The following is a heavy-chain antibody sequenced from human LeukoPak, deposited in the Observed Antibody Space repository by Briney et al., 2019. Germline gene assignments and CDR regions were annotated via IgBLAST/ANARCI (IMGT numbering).Heavy chain of an antibody. D-gene: IGHD6-6*01. CDR2: INHSGST. CDR3: ARVGSSSSPYYFDY. J-gene: IGHJ4*02. Sequence: SETLSLTCAVYGGSFSGYYWSWIRQPPGKGLEWIGEINHSGSTNYNPSLKSRVTISVDTSKNQFSLKLSSVTAADTAVYYCARVGSSSSPYYFDYWGQGTLVTASS. V-gene: IGHV4-34*01. CDR1: GGSFSGYY.